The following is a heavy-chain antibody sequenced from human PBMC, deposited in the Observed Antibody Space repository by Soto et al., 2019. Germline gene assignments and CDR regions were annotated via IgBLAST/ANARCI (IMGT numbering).Heavy chain of an antibody. D-gene: IGHD3-16*01. CDR3: ASVWQGLHYYGMDV. CDR2: INAGNGNT. Sequence: GASMKVSCKASGYTFTSYAMHWVRQAPGQRLEWMGWINAGNGNTKYSQKFQGRVTITRDTSASTAYMELSSLRSEDTAVYYCASVWQGLHYYGMDVWGQGTTVTVSS. CDR1: GYTFTSYA. V-gene: IGHV1-3*01. J-gene: IGHJ6*02.